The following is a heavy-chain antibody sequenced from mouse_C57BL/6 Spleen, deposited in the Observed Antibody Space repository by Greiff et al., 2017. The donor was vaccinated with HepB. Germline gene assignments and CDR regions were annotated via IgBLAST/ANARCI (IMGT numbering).Heavy chain of an antibody. V-gene: IGHV5-17*01. Sequence: EVQLVESGGGLVKPGGSLKLSCAASGFTFSDYGMHWVRQAPEKGLEWVAYISSGSSTIYYADTVKGRFTISRDNAKNTLFLQMTSLRSEDTAMYYCARPGDYEDYFDYWGQGTTLTVSS. CDR3: ARPGDYEDYFDY. J-gene: IGHJ2*01. D-gene: IGHD2-4*01. CDR1: GFTFSDYG. CDR2: ISSGSSTI.